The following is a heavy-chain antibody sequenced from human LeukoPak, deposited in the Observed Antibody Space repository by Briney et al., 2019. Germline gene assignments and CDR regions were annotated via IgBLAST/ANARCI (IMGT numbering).Heavy chain of an antibody. D-gene: IGHD1-26*01. J-gene: IGHJ4*02. Sequence: SETLSLTCTVSGGSISSYYWSWIRQPAGKGLEWIGRIYTSGSTNYNASLKSRVSMSVDTSKNQFSLKLSSVTAADTAAFYCARENSGSYREFDYWGQGTLVTVSS. V-gene: IGHV4-4*07. CDR2: IYTSGST. CDR1: GGSISSYY. CDR3: ARENSGSYREFDY.